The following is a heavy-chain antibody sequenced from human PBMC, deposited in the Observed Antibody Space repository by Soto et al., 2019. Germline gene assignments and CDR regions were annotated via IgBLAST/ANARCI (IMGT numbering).Heavy chain of an antibody. CDR2: ISLRHHST. CDR3: ARELYSCGDEFPYYMDY. V-gene: IGHV1-46*01. J-gene: IGHJ4*02. D-gene: IGHD2-21*01. Sequence: ASVKVSCKTSGYPFVDYFIHWVRQAPGQGLEWMGIISLRHHSTSYAQKFQDRLSVPRDTSSTTIYMELSSLRSEDTAVYYCARELYSCGDEFPYYMDYWGQGTPVTVSS. CDR1: GYPFVDYF.